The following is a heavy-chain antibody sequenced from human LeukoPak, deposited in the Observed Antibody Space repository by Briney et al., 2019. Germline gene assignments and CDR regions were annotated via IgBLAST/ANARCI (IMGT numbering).Heavy chain of an antibody. V-gene: IGHV6-1*01. D-gene: IGHD5-24*01. CDR1: GDSVSSNTVA. CDR2: TYRLKI. CDR3: ARGQFSGFDM. Sequence: SQTLSLTCGISGDSVSSNTVAWNWRRQSPSRGLEWLGRTYRLKIDYADSVKSRISINGDTSKNQISLQLSSVTPEDTAVYFCARGQFSGFDMWGQGTVVTVSS. J-gene: IGHJ3*02.